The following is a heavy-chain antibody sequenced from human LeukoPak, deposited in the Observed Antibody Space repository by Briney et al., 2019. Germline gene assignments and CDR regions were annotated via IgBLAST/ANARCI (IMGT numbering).Heavy chain of an antibody. CDR3: LRHGSLNY. CDR1: GFTFSSYW. D-gene: IGHD2-2*03. Sequence: GGSLRLSCAASGFTFSSYWMHWVRQVPGKGLVWVSRINTDGSSTNYADSVKGRFTISRDNAKNTLYLEMNSLTAEDTAVYYCLRHGSLNYWGQGTLVTVSS. J-gene: IGHJ4*02. CDR2: INTDGSST. V-gene: IGHV3-74*01.